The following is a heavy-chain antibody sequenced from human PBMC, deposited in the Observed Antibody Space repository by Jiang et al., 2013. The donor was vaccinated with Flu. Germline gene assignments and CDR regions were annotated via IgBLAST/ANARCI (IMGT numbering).Heavy chain of an antibody. J-gene: IGHJ4*02. CDR2: IIPILGIA. V-gene: IGHV1-69*04. D-gene: IGHD3-9*01. CDR3: ARDSNYYDILTGYYSSYYFDY. Sequence: EWMGRIIPILGIANYAQKFQGRVTITADTSASTAYMELSSLRSEDTAVYYCARDSNYYDILTGYYSSYYFDYWGQGTLVTVSS.